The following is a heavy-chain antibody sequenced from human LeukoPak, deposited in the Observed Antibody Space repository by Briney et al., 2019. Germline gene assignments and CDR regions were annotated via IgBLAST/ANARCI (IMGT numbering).Heavy chain of an antibody. J-gene: IGHJ6*03. D-gene: IGHD2-2*01. Sequence: PSETLSPTCTVSGGSISSSSYYWGWIRQPPGKGLEWIGYIYYSGSTNYNPSLKSRVTISVDTSKNQFSLKLSSVTAADTAVYYCARTYCSSTSCYPGDYYYYYMDVWGKGTTVTVSS. CDR3: ARTYCSSTSCYPGDYYYYYMDV. CDR1: GGSISSSSYY. CDR2: IYYSGST. V-gene: IGHV4-61*05.